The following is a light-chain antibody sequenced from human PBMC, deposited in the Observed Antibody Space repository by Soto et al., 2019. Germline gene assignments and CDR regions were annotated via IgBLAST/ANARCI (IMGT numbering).Light chain of an antibody. Sequence: DIQLTQSPSFLSASVGDRVTITCRASQGTSSYLAWYQQKPGKAPKLLIYAASTLQSGVPSRLRGSGSGTEFTLTISSLQPEDFATYYCQQLNSYPITFGQGTRLEIK. V-gene: IGKV1-9*01. J-gene: IGKJ5*01. CDR2: AAS. CDR3: QQLNSYPIT. CDR1: QGTSSY.